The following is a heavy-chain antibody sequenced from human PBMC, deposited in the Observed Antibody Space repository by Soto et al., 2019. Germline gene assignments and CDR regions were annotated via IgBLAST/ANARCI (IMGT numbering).Heavy chain of an antibody. D-gene: IGHD1-26*01. CDR1: VSTFNNFA. Sequence: QVLLLQSGAEVKEPGSSVRVSCKVSVSTFNNFAFSWLRQAPGRGPEWMGGIVVVSNTVDYSQRFQDRVTITADTSTSTLYMELSSLTSEDTAVYYCARAIKRWEVHQYFDSWGQGTLLSVFS. CDR2: IVVVSNTV. V-gene: IGHV1-69*06. J-gene: IGHJ4*02. CDR3: ARAIKRWEVHQYFDS.